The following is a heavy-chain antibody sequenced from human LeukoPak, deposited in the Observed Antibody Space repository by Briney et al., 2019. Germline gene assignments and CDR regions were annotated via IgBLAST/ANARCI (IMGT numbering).Heavy chain of an antibody. V-gene: IGHV4-34*01. CDR1: GGSFSGYY. D-gene: IGHD1-26*01. CDR2: INHSGST. CDR3: ARGGGLGAYYYYMDV. J-gene: IGHJ6*03. Sequence: SETLSLTCAVYGGSFSGYYWSWIRQPPGKGLEWIGEINHSGSTNYNPSLKSRVTISVDTSKNQFSLKLRSVTAADTAVYYCARGGGLGAYYYYMDVWGKGTTVTISS.